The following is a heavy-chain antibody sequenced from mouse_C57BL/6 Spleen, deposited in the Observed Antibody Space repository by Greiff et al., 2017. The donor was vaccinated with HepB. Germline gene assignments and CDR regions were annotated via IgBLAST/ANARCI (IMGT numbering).Heavy chain of an antibody. D-gene: IGHD1-1*01. V-gene: IGHV1-55*01. Sequence: VQLQQPGAELVKPGASVKMSCKASGYTFTSYWITWVKQRPVQGLEWIGDIYPGSGSTNYNEKFKSKATLTVDTSSSTAYMQLRSLTSEDSAVYYCARIYGSSWFADWGQGTLVTVSA. CDR2: IYPGSGST. CDR3: ARIYGSSWFAD. CDR1: GYTFTSYW. J-gene: IGHJ3*01.